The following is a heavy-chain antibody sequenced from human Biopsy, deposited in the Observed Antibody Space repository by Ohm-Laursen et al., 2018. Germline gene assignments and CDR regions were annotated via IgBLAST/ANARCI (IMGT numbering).Heavy chain of an antibody. CDR1: GGPSSNYA. V-gene: IGHV1-69*04. J-gene: IGHJ4*02. CDR2: IVPILGHL. D-gene: IGHD3-3*01. Sequence: FSVKVSCKASGGPSSNYAFSWVRQAPGQGLEWVGRIVPILGHLNYAQRFQGRVSITADKSTTYVYMELSRLTSGDTAVYYCAADAGGYYTEFDYWGPGTLVTVSS. CDR3: AADAGGYYTEFDY.